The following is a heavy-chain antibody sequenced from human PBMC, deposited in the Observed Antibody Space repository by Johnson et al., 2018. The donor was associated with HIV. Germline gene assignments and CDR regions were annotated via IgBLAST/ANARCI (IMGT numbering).Heavy chain of an antibody. D-gene: IGHD3-22*01. V-gene: IGHV3-66*01. Sequence: VQLVESGGGLVQPGGSLRLSCAASGFTVSSNYMSWVRQAPGKGLEWVSVIYSGGNTYYADSVKGRFTISRDNSKNTLYLQMNSLRAEDTAVYYCAKDSRITMIVVAAFDIWGQGTMVTVSS. CDR2: IYSGGNT. CDR1: GFTVSSNY. J-gene: IGHJ3*02. CDR3: AKDSRITMIVVAAFDI.